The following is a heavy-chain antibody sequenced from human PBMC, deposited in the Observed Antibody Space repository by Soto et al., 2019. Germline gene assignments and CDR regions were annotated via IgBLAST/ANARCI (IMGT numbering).Heavy chain of an antibody. CDR3: ARLKEDNFWGTYRYLDL. CDR1: GAAFSDYT. V-gene: IGHV4-34*01. D-gene: IGHD3-16*02. Sequence: SETLSLTCGLSGAAFSDYTWSWVRQAPGRGLHWIGEVNRGGRTKYSPSLERRLTISVDPYRNQVSLELRAVTAADTAIYYCARLKEDNFWGTYRYLDLWGQGTLVTVSS. CDR2: VNRGGRT. J-gene: IGHJ5*02.